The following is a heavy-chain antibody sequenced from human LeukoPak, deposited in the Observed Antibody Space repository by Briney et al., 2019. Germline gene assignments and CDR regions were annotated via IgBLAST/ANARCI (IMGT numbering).Heavy chain of an antibody. D-gene: IGHD3-10*01. CDR1: GGSFSGYY. CDR3: ARGEWRPYGSGSYRY. Sequence: SETLSLTCAVYGGSFSGYYWSWIRQPPGKGLEWIGEINHSGSTNYNPSLKSRVTISVDTTNNQFSLKLSSVTAADTAVYYCARGEWRPYGSGSYRYWGQGTLVTVSS. V-gene: IGHV4-34*01. CDR2: INHSGST. J-gene: IGHJ4*02.